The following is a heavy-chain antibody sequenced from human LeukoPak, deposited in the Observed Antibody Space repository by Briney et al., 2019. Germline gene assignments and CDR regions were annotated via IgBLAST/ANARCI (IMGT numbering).Heavy chain of an antibody. V-gene: IGHV3-21*01. CDR2: ISSSSSYI. CDR1: GFTFSSYS. CDR3: ARDVGPYGGSPGAD. J-gene: IGHJ4*02. D-gene: IGHD2-15*01. Sequence: GGSLRLSCAASGFTFSSYSMNWVRQAPGKGLEWVSSISSSSSYIYYADSVKGRFTISRDNAKNSLYLQMNSLRDDDTAVYFCARDVGPYGGSPGADWGQGTLVIVST.